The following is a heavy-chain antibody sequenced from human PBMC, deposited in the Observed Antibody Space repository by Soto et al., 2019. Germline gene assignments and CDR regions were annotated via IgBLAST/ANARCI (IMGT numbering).Heavy chain of an antibody. D-gene: IGHD6-13*01. V-gene: IGHV4-38-2*01. CDR1: GYSISSGYY. J-gene: IGHJ5*02. CDR3: ARSLLTSSWYAGS. CDR2: IYHSGTT. Sequence: SETLDLGCVVSGYSISSGYYWCFIRQPPGKGLECIGSIYHSGTTYYNPSLKSRVTISLDTSRNQFSLKLTSVTAAATAVYYCARSLLTSSWYAGSWGQGTLVTVSS.